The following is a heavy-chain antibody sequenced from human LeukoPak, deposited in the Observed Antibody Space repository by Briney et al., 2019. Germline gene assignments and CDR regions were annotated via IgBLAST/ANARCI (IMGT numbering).Heavy chain of an antibody. J-gene: IGHJ4*02. D-gene: IGHD1-1*01. CDR2: IYTSGST. CDR1: GGSFSGYY. CDR3: ARASHWNQLHYFDY. Sequence: SETLSLTCAVYGGSFSGYYWSWIRQPAGKGLEWIGRIYTSGSTNYNPSLKSRVTISVDTSKNQFSLKLSSVTAADTAVYYCARASHWNQLHYFDYWGQGTLVTVSS. V-gene: IGHV4-59*10.